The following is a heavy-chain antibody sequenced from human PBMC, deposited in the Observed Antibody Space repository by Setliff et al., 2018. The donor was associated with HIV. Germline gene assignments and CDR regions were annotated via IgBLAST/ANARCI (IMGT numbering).Heavy chain of an antibody. CDR3: ARTWGAGVTGYWFEP. CDR1: GYTFTSYD. J-gene: IGHJ5*02. D-gene: IGHD3-9*01. V-gene: IGHV1-8*02. CDR2: MNPNSGNT. Sequence: GASVKVSCKASGYTFTSYDINWVRQATGQGLEWMGWMNPNSGNTGFAQKFQGRVTMTRNTSISTAYMELRSLRSEDTAVYFCARTWGAGVTGYWFEPWGQGTRVTVS.